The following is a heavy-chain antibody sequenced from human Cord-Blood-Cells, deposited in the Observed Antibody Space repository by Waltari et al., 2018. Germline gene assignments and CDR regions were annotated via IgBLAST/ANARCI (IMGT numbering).Heavy chain of an antibody. J-gene: IGHJ4*02. V-gene: IGHV3-30*04. CDR3: AREVELVVDY. D-gene: IGHD1-7*01. CDR2: ISYDGSNK. CDR1: GFTFSSYA. Sequence: QVQLVESGGGVVQPGRSLRLSCAASGFTFSSYAMHWVRQAPGKGLEWVAVISYDGSNKDYADSVKGRLTISRDNSKNTLYLQMNSLRAEDTAVYYCAREVELVVDYWGQGTLVTVSS.